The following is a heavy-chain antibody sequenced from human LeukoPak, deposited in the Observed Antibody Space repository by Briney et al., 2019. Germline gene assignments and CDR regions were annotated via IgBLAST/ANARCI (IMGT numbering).Heavy chain of an antibody. CDR1: GGSISSGSYY. J-gene: IGHJ4*02. Sequence: SQTLSLTCTVSGGSISSGSYYWSWIRQPAGKGLEWIGRIYTSGSTNYNPSLKSRVTMSVDTSKSQFSLKLSSVTAADTAVYYCARGPTTVTRAFDYWGQGTLVTVSS. CDR3: ARGPTTVTRAFDY. V-gene: IGHV4-61*02. D-gene: IGHD4-17*01. CDR2: IYTSGST.